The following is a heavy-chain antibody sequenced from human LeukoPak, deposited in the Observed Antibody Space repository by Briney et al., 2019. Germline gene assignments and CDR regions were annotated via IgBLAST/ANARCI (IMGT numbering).Heavy chain of an antibody. CDR3: ARGLIDYGSGSYPGPYHWFDP. V-gene: IGHV3-53*01. CDR1: GFTVSSNY. Sequence: GGSLRLSCAASGFTVSSNYMSWVRQAPGKGLEWVSVIYSGGSTYYADSVKGRFTISRDNSKNTLYLQMNSLRAEDTAVYYCARGLIDYGSGSYPGPYHWFDPWGQGTLVTVSS. D-gene: IGHD3-10*01. J-gene: IGHJ5*02. CDR2: IYSGGST.